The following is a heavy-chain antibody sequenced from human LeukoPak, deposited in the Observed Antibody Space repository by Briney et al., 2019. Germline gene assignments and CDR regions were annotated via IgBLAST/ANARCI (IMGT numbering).Heavy chain of an antibody. V-gene: IGHV1-2*02. CDR1: GYTFTDYY. CDR3: ARGFRLSDYYDSSGSDY. D-gene: IGHD3-22*01. J-gene: IGHJ4*02. CDR2: INPNSGGT. Sequence: ASVEVSCKASGYTFTDYYIHWVRQAPRQGLEWMGWINPNSGGTNFAQRFQGRVTLTRDRSISTAYMEVSRLKSDDTAVYYCARGFRLSDYYDSSGSDYWGQGTLVTVSS.